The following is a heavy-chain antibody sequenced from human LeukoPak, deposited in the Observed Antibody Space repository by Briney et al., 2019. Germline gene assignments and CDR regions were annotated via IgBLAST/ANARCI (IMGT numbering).Heavy chain of an antibody. J-gene: IGHJ4*02. D-gene: IGHD3-10*01. V-gene: IGHV1-18*04. CDR1: GYTFTSYG. CDR2: ISAYNGNT. CDR3: ARDGAGSYYNVLGGTVGY. Sequence: ASVTVSCKASGYTFTSYGISWVRQAPGQGLEWMGWISAYNGNTNYAQKLQGRVTMTTDTSTSTAYMELRSLRSDDTAVYYCARDGAGSYYNVLGGTVGYWGQGTLVTVSS.